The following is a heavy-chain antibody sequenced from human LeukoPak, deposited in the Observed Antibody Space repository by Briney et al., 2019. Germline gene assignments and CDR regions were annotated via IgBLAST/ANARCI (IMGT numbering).Heavy chain of an antibody. J-gene: IGHJ6*03. V-gene: IGHV3-66*02. Sequence: GGSLRLSCAASGFTVSSDYMRWVRQAPGKGLGWVSVIYSGGSTYNADSVKGRFTISRNNSKNTLYLQMNTLIAEDTAVYYCARDHYYYYYMDVWGKGTTVTVSS. CDR2: IYSGGST. CDR1: GFTVSSDY. CDR3: ARDHYYYYYMDV.